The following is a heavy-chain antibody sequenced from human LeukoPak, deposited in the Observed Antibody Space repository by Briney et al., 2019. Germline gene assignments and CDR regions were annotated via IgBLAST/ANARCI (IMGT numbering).Heavy chain of an antibody. CDR3: ARNGEGGRFLDWLFPAETGIDY. CDR2: INPNSGGT. CDR1: GYTFTGYY. D-gene: IGHD3-3*01. Sequence: GASVKVSCKASGYTFTGYYMHWVRQAPGQGLEWMGWINPNSGGTNYAQKFQGRVTMTRDTSISTAYMELSRLRSDDTAVYYCARNGEGGRFLDWLFPAETGIDYWGQGTLVTVSS. J-gene: IGHJ4*02. V-gene: IGHV1-2*02.